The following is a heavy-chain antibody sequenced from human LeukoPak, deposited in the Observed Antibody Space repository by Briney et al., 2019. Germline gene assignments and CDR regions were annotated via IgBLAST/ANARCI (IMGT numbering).Heavy chain of an antibody. D-gene: IGHD5-12*01. J-gene: IGHJ4*02. CDR3: AGSIVATIGEVYFDY. CDR2: INPNSGGT. Sequence: ASVKVSCKASGYTFTGYYMHWVRQAPGQGLEWMGWINPNSGGTNYAQKFQGRVTMTRDTSISTAYMELSRLRSDDTAVYYCAGSIVATIGEVYFDYWGQGTLVTVSS. CDR1: GYTFTGYY. V-gene: IGHV1-2*02.